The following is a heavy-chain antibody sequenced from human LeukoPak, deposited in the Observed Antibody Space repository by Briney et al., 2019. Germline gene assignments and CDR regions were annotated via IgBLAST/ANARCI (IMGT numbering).Heavy chain of an antibody. CDR2: IYYSGST. V-gene: IGHV4-30-4*08. CDR1: GGSISSGDYY. D-gene: IGHD6-13*01. J-gene: IGHJ5*02. Sequence: APQTLSPTCTVSGGSISSGDYYWSWIRQPPRKGLARIGYIYYSGSTYYNPSLKSRVTISVDTSKNQFSLKLSPVTAADTAVYYCARDIAAAGNNWFDPWGQGTLVTVSS. CDR3: ARDIAAAGNNWFDP.